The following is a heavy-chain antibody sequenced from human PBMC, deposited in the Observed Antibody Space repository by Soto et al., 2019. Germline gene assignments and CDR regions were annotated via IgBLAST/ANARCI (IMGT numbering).Heavy chain of an antibody. Sequence: QVQLVQSGAEVKKPGASVKVSCKASGYTFSNYGISWVRQGPGQGLEWMGWISGYNGNTHYEEKVQDRIKMTTDTSTITPYLRRRSLRSDDPAVYFCGRDPGFGFGYSSALPMDVGGQGPTVPVS. CDR3: GRDPGFGFGYSSALPMDV. D-gene: IGHD5-18*01. CDR2: ISGYNGNT. V-gene: IGHV1-18*01. J-gene: IGHJ6*02. CDR1: GYTFSNYG.